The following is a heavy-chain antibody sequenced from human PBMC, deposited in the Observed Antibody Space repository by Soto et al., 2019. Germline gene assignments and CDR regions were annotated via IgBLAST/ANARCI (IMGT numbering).Heavy chain of an antibody. CDR3: AAASCSRCGCYWFDP. J-gene: IGHJ5*02. CDR1: GGSISGGDYE. D-gene: IGHD2-2*01. CDR2: IDDSET. V-gene: IGHV4-30-4*02. Sequence: PSESRSLTCTVSGGSISGGDYEWSWIRQPPGKGLEWVGYIDDSETYHNPSLTSGVIISVDTSKNQFCLQLGSVTAAETGVYYCAAASCSRCGCYWFDPWGQGTLVTVSS.